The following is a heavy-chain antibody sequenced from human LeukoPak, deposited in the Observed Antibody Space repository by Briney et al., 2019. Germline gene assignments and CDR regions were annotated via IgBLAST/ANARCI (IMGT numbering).Heavy chain of an antibody. Sequence: SETLSLTCAVYGGSFSGYYWSWIRQPPGKGLEWIGEINHSGSTNYNPSLKSRVTISVDTSKNQFSLKLSSVTAADTAVYYCATGGAFLEWLLFWAFDIWGQGTMVTVSS. J-gene: IGHJ3*02. V-gene: IGHV4-34*01. CDR1: GGSFSGYY. D-gene: IGHD3-3*01. CDR3: ATGGAFLEWLLFWAFDI. CDR2: INHSGST.